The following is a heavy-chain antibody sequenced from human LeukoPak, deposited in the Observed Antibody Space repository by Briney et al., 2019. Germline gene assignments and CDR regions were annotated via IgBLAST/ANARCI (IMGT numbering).Heavy chain of an antibody. Sequence: GGSLRLSCAASGFTFSSYSMNWVRQAPGKGLEWVAFIRYDGSNKYYADSVKGRFTISRDNSKNTLYLQMNSLRAEDTAVYYCAKVRSQYNWFDPWGQGTLVTVSS. CDR1: GFTFSSYS. V-gene: IGHV3-30*02. J-gene: IGHJ5*02. CDR3: AKVRSQYNWFDP. CDR2: IRYDGSNK. D-gene: IGHD3-10*01.